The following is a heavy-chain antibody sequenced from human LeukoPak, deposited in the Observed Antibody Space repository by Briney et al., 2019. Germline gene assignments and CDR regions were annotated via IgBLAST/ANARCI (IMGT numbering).Heavy chain of an antibody. CDR2: INPSGGST. V-gene: IGHV1-46*01. CDR1: GYTFTSYY. D-gene: IGHD6-13*01. CDR3: ARASVRYSSPADVGGDFDY. J-gene: IGHJ4*02. Sequence: ASVKVSCKASGYTFTSYYMHWVRQAPGQGLEWMGIINPSGGSTSYAQKFQGRVTMTRDTPTSTVHMELSSLRSEDTAVYYCARASVRYSSPADVGGDFDYWGQGTLVTVSS.